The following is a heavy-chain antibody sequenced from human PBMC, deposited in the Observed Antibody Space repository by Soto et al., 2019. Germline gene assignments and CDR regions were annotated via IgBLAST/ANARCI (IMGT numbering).Heavy chain of an antibody. J-gene: IGHJ4*02. CDR2: IYYSGST. CDR1: GGSISSYY. CDR3: ASLRFYYFDY. V-gene: IGHV4-59*08. D-gene: IGHD4-17*01. Sequence: PSETMDLTSTVSGGSISSYYWSWIRQPPGKGLEWIGYIYYSGSTNYNPSLKSRVTISVDTSKNQFSLKLSSVTAADTAVYYCASLRFYYFDYWGQGTLVTVSS.